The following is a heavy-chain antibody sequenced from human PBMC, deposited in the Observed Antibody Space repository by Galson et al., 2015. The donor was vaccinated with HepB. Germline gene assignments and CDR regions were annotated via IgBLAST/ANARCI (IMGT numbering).Heavy chain of an antibody. J-gene: IGHJ4*02. D-gene: IGHD1-26*01. CDR3: AKDHVWGSYYVNDDY. Sequence: SLRLSCAAAGFTFSSYAMSWVRQAPGKGLEWVSAIGGSGGSTYYADSVKGRFTISRDNSKNTLYLQMNSLRAEDTAVYYCAKDHVWGSYYVNDDYWGQGTLVTVSS. CDR1: GFTFSSYA. V-gene: IGHV3-23*01. CDR2: IGGSGGST.